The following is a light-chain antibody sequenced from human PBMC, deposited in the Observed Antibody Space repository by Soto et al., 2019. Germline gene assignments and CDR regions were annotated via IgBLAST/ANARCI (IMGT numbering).Light chain of an antibody. J-gene: IGLJ2*01. Sequence: QSVLTQPASVSGSPGQSITISCTGTSSYVGVYYYVSWCQQHPGKAPKLMIFDVTKRPSGVSNRFSGSMSGNTASLTISGRHADDEEDYYCCSDSSTNTPDMVFGGGTKLTVL. CDR2: DVT. CDR3: CSDSSTNTPDMV. CDR1: SSYVGVYYY. V-gene: IGLV2-14*03.